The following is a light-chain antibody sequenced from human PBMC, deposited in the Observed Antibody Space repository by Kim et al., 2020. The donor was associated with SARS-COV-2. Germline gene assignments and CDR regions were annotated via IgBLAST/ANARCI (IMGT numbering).Light chain of an antibody. CDR3: QQYGKSPWT. V-gene: IGKV3-20*01. CDR1: QSVSSSY. J-gene: IGKJ1*01. CDR2: DAS. Sequence: DIVLTQSPGTLSLSPGERATLSCRASQSVSSSYLAWYQQKPGQAPRLLIYDASSRDTGIPDRFSGSGSGTDFTLTISRLEPEDFAVYYCQQYGKSPWTFGQGTKVDIK.